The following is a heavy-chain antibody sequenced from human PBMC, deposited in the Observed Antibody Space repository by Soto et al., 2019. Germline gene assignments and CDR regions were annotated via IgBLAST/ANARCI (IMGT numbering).Heavy chain of an antibody. CDR3: ARESGYPQRIIDY. D-gene: IGHD3-22*01. Sequence: GGSLRLSCAASGFTFSSYAMHWVRQAPGKGLEWVAVISYDGSNKYYADSVKGRFTISRDNSKNTLYLQMNSLRAEDTAVYYCARESGYPQRIIDYWGQGTLVTVSS. V-gene: IGHV3-30-3*01. J-gene: IGHJ4*02. CDR1: GFTFSSYA. CDR2: ISYDGSNK.